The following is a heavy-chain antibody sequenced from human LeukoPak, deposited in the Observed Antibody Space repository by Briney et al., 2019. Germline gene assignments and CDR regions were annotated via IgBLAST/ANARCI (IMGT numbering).Heavy chain of an antibody. V-gene: IGHV3-30*02. Sequence: GGSLRLSCAASGFTFSSYGMHWVRQAPGKGLEWVAFIRYDGSNKYYADSVKGRSTISRDNSKNTLYLQMNSLRAEDTAVYYCAKSPYDYVWGSYRRTPPYFDYWGQGTLVTVSS. J-gene: IGHJ4*02. CDR2: IRYDGSNK. D-gene: IGHD3-16*02. CDR3: AKSPYDYVWGSYRRTPPYFDY. CDR1: GFTFSSYG.